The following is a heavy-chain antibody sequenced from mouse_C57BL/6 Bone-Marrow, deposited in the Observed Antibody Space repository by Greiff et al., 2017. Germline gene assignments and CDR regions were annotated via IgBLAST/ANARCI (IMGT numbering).Heavy chain of an antibody. J-gene: IGHJ3*01. Sequence: DVKLVESGGDLVKPGGSLKLSCAASGFTFSSYGMSWVRQTPDKRLEWVATISSGGSYTYYPDSVKGRVTISRDNAKNTLYLQMSSLKSEDTAMYYCARQWVTTRCFAYWGQGTLVTVSA. CDR1: GFTFSSYG. D-gene: IGHD2-2*01. CDR3: ARQWVTTRCFAY. V-gene: IGHV5-6*02. CDR2: ISSGGSYT.